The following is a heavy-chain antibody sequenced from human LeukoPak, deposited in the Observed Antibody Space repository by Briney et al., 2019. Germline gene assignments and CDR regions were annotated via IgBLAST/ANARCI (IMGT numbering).Heavy chain of an antibody. Sequence: SPSETLSLTCAVSGGSISSGGYSCSWIRQPPGKGLEWIGYIYHSGSTYYNPSLKSRVTISIDRSKNQFSPKLSSVTAADTAVYYCARVVDYGGHDAFDIWGQGTMVTVSS. J-gene: IGHJ3*02. D-gene: IGHD4-23*01. CDR1: GGSISSGGYS. CDR3: ARVVDYGGHDAFDI. V-gene: IGHV4-30-2*01. CDR2: IYHSGST.